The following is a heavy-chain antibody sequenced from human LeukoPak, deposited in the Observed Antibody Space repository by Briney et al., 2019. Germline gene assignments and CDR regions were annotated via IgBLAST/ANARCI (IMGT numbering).Heavy chain of an antibody. D-gene: IGHD7-27*01. CDR2: ISGSGDST. Sequence: GGSLRLSCAASGFTFSSYAMSWVRQAPGKGLEWVSLISGSGDSTYYADSVKGRFTISRDNFKNALYLQMNSLRVEDTAVYYCAIDPNWGTHSWGQGVLVTVSS. CDR1: GFTFSSYA. CDR3: AIDPNWGTHS. J-gene: IGHJ4*02. V-gene: IGHV3-23*01.